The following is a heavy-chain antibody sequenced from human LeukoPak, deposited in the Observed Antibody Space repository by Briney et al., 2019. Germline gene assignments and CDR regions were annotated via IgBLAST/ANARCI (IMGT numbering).Heavy chain of an antibody. D-gene: IGHD1-7*01. CDR3: ARAFGFWNSITPCCDAFDI. CDR1: GYTLTELS. V-gene: IGHV1-24*01. Sequence: ASVKVSCKVSGYTLTELSMHWVRQAPGKGLEWMGGFDPEDGETIYAQKFQGRVTITADESTSTAYMELSSLRSEDTAVYYCARAFGFWNSITPCCDAFDIWGQGTMVTVSS. J-gene: IGHJ3*02. CDR2: FDPEDGET.